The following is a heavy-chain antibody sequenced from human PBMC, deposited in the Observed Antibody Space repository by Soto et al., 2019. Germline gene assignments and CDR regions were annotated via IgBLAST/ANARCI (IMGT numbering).Heavy chain of an antibody. J-gene: IGHJ4*02. CDR2: IYTSGST. CDR1: GGSISSYY. CDR3: ARVDYYDSSGYLYY. D-gene: IGHD3-22*01. V-gene: IGHV4-4*07. Sequence: QVQLQESGPGLVKPSETLSLTCTVSGGSISSYYWSWIRQPAGKGLEWIGRIYTSGSTNYNPSLKSRVTMSVDTSKHQFSLKLSSVTAADTAVYYCARVDYYDSSGYLYYWGQGTLVTVSS.